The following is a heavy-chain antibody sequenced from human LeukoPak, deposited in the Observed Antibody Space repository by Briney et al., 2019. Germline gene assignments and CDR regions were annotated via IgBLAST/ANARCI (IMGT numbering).Heavy chain of an antibody. CDR2: IKQDGSEK. D-gene: IGHD3-10*01. CDR3: AKDDVVRGVRLAY. J-gene: IGHJ4*02. Sequence: PGGSLRLSCAASGFTFSSYWMSWVRQAPGKGLEWVANIKQDGSEKYYVDSVKGRFTISRDNAKNSLYLQMNSLRAEDTAVYYCAKDDVVRGVRLAYWGQGTLVTVSS. CDR1: GFTFSSYW. V-gene: IGHV3-7*03.